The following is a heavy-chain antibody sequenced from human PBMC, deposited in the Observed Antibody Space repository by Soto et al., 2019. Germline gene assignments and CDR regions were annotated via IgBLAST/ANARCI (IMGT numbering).Heavy chain of an antibody. CDR3: ARDERRCSDGVCFPFDY. J-gene: IGHJ4*02. V-gene: IGHV3-21*01. CDR2: ISGSSTDI. D-gene: IGHD2-8*01. Sequence: GGSLRLSCAASGFTFSSYAMSWVRQAPGKGLEWVSAISGSSTDIFYADSVKGRFTVSRDNAKNSQYLQMDSLRTEDTAVYYCARDERRCSDGVCFPFDYWGQGTLVTVSS. CDR1: GFTFSSYA.